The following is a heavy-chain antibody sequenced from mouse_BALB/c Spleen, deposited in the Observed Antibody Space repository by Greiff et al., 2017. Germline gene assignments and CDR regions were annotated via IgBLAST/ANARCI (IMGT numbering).Heavy chain of an antibody. CDR1: GYTFSSYW. CDR2: ILPGSGST. CDR3: ARGGLRRDFDV. J-gene: IGHJ1*01. Sequence: VQRVESGAELMKPGASVKISCKATGYTFSSYWIEWVKQRPGHGLEWIGEILPGSGSTNYNEKFKGKATFTADTSSNTAYMQLSSLTSEDSAVYYCARGGLRRDFDVWGAGTTVTVSS. V-gene: IGHV1-9*01. D-gene: IGHD2-2*01.